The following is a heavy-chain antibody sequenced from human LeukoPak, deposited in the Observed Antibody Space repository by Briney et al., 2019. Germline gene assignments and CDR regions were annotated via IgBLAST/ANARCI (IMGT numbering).Heavy chain of an antibody. D-gene: IGHD3-10*01. J-gene: IGHJ4*02. CDR3: ARDLRYYYGSGSYDGPDY. Sequence: ASVKVSCKASGYTFTGYYMHWVRQAPGEGLEWMGWINPNSGGTNYAQKFQGRVTMTRDTSISTAYMELSRLGSDDTAVYYCARDLRYYYGSGSYDGPDYWGQGTLVSVSS. CDR1: GYTFTGYY. V-gene: IGHV1-2*02. CDR2: INPNSGGT.